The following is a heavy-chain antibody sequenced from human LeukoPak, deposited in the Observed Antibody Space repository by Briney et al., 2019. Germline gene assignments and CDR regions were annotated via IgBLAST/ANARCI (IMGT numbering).Heavy chain of an antibody. J-gene: IGHJ4*02. CDR3: ARKSIAVAGPFDY. D-gene: IGHD6-19*01. CDR1: GFTFSGYG. Sequence: KTGGSLRLSCSASGFTFSGYGMNWVRQAPGKGLELVSSISSSSGYIYYADSVKGRFTISRANAKNSLYLQMNSLRAEATAMYYCARKSIAVAGPFDYWGQGNLVTVSS. V-gene: IGHV3-21*01. CDR2: ISSSSGYI.